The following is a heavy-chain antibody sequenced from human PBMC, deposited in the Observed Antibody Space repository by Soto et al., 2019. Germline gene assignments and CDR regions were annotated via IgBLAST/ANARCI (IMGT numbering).Heavy chain of an antibody. CDR2: INPNSGGT. CDR1: GYTFTGYY. CDR3: AKTLRDYYDSSGPPVFDYGVDV. D-gene: IGHD3-22*01. J-gene: IGHJ6*02. Sequence: ASVKVSCKASGYTFTGYYMHWVRQAPGQGLEWMGWINPNSGGTNYAQKFQGWVTMTRDTSISTAYMELSSLRSEDTAVYYCAKTLRDYYDSSGPPVFDYGVDVWGQGTTVPVSS. V-gene: IGHV1-2*04.